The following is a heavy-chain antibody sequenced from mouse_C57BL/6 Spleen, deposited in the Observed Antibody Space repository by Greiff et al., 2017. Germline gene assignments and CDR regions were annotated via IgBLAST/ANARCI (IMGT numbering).Heavy chain of an antibody. D-gene: IGHD4-1*01. CDR1: GYTFTSYW. Sequence: QVQLQQPGAELVRPGSSVKLSCKASGYTFTSYWMDWVKQRPGQGLEWIGNIYPSDSETHYNQKFKDKATLTVDKSSSTAYMQLSSLTSEDSAVYYCARERELGLRFDYWGQGTTLTVSS. CDR2: IYPSDSET. V-gene: IGHV1-61*01. J-gene: IGHJ2*01. CDR3: ARERELGLRFDY.